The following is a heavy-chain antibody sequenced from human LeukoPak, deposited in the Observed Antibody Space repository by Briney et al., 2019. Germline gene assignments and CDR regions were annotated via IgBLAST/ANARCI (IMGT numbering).Heavy chain of an antibody. CDR2: IIPILGIT. D-gene: IGHD3-22*01. CDR3: ASFYYDSSGYDAFDI. J-gene: IGHJ3*02. Sequence: SVKVSCKASGGTFNNYAINWVRQAPGQGLEWIGRIIPILGITNYAQKFQGRLTITADKSTSTAYMELSSLRSEDTAVYSCASFYYDSSGYDAFDIWGQGTMVTVSS. V-gene: IGHV1-69*04. CDR1: GGTFNNYA.